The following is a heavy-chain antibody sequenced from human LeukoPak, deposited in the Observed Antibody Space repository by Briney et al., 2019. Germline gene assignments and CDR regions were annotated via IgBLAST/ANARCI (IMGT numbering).Heavy chain of an antibody. CDR3: ARESESSGWYDY. CDR1: GFTFNDYS. J-gene: IGHJ4*02. Sequence: PGGSLRLSCAASGFTFNDYSMRWVRQAPGKGLEWVSLISGDGGSTFYADSVKGRFTISRDNSKNSLYLQMNSLRSDDTALYYCARESESSGWYDYWGQGTLVTVSS. D-gene: IGHD6-19*01. V-gene: IGHV3-43*02. CDR2: ISGDGGST.